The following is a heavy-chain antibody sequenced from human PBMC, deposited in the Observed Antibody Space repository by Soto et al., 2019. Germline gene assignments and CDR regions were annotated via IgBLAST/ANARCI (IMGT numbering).Heavy chain of an antibody. CDR2: IHYRGST. CDR1: GGSISSSSYF. D-gene: IGHD5-12*01. CDR3: ARGIGYYFDS. V-gene: IGHV4-39*01. Sequence: QLQLQESGPGLVKPSETLSLTCTVSGGSISSSSYFWGWIRQPPGKGLEWIGNIHYRGSTYYNASLKSRVTISVDMSKHQFSLKLSSVTAADSAVYSCARGIGYYFDSWGQGTLVTVSS. J-gene: IGHJ4*02.